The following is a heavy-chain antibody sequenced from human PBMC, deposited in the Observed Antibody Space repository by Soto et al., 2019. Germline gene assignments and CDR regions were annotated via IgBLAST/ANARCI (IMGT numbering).Heavy chain of an antibody. Sequence: QVQLVQSGAEVKKPGASVRVSCKASGYTITCCAMHWVRQAPGQRPEWMGWFNAGDGDTKYSQNFQGRFTIIRDPSASTVYMELSSLRPEDTAVYYCARDGEDKAAAAMVYWGQGTLVTVSS. CDR2: FNAGDGDT. CDR1: GYTITCCA. J-gene: IGHJ4*02. D-gene: IGHD6-13*01. V-gene: IGHV1-3*01. CDR3: ARDGEDKAAAAMVY.